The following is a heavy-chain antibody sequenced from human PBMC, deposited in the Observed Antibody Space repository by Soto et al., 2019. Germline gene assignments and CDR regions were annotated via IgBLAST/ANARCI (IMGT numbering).Heavy chain of an antibody. CDR1: GFTFSSYE. CDR3: ARYYLPAAIYYYYGMDV. D-gene: IGHD2-2*01. CDR2: ISSSGSTI. Sequence: GGSLRLSCAASGFTFSSYEMNWVRQAPWKGLEWVSYISSSGSTIYYADSVKGRFTISRDNAKNSLYLQMNSLRAEDTAVYYCARYYLPAAIYYYYGMDVWGQGTPVTVSS. J-gene: IGHJ6*02. V-gene: IGHV3-48*03.